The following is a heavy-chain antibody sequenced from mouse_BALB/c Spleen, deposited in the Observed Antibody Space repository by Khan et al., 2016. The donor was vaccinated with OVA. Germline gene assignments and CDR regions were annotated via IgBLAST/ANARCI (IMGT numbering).Heavy chain of an antibody. CDR1: GFTFSSYS. CDR3: ASHLTGSFAY. V-gene: IGHV5-6*01. J-gene: IGHJ3*01. Sequence: EVELVESGGDLVKPRGSLKLSCAASGFTFSSYSMSWVRQTPDKRLEWVATISSGGDYTYYPDSVKGRFTISRENAKNTLYLQMSSLESEDTAMYYCASHLTGSFAYWGQGTLVTVSA. D-gene: IGHD4-1*01. CDR2: ISSGGDYT.